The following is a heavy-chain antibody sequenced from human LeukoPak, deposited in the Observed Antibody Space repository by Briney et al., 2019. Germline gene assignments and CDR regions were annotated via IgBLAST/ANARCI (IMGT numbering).Heavy chain of an antibody. CDR3: ARVRSTVAALDY. J-gene: IGHJ4*02. CDR1: GFTFSSYE. CDR2: ISSSGSTI. D-gene: IGHD4-11*01. V-gene: IGHV3-48*03. Sequence: GGSLRLSCAASGFTFSSYEMNCVRQAPGKGLEWVSYISSSGSTIYYADSVKGRFTVSRDNAKNSLYLQMNSLRAEDTAIYYCARVRSTVAALDYWGQGTLVTVSS.